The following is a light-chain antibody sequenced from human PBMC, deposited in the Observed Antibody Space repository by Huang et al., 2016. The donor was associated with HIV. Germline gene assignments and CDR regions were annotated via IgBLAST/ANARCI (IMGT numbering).Light chain of an antibody. J-gene: IGKJ3*01. CDR1: QYISTN. CDR3: QQYNNWPPGS. CDR2: GAS. V-gene: IGKV3-15*01. Sequence: EVVMTQSPTTLSVSPGESATLSCRTSQYISTNLAWYQQQPGQAPRLLIYGASTMATCIPARFSGSGSGTEFTLTIGSLQSEDFALYYCQQYNNWPPGSFGPGTKVDIK.